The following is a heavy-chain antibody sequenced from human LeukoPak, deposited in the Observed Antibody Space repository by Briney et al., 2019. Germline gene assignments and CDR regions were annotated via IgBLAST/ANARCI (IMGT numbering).Heavy chain of an antibody. V-gene: IGHV1-8*01. CDR1: GYTFTSYD. CDR2: MNPNSGNT. J-gene: IGHJ5*02. D-gene: IGHD3-10*02. CDR3: ARGLRIWSGGGWGYNWFDP. Sequence: ASVKVSCKASGYTFTSYDINWVRQATGQGLEWMGWMNPNSGNTGYAQKFQGRVTMTRNTSISTAYMELSSLRSEDTAVYYCARGLRIWSGGGWGYNWFDPWGQGTLVTVSS.